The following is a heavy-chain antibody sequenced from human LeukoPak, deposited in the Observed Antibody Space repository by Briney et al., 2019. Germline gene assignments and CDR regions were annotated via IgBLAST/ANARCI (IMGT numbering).Heavy chain of an antibody. CDR2: ISTSGDRT. Sequence: GGSLRLSCAASGFTFSTYAMTWVRQAPGKGLEWVSGISTSGDRTYYADSVKGRFTISRGNSKNTLYLQMNSLRAEDTAEYYCARSAVGTSCCTAVDYWGQGTLVTVSS. V-gene: IGHV3-23*01. D-gene: IGHD1-26*01. CDR1: GFTFSTYA. CDR3: ARSAVGTSCCTAVDY. J-gene: IGHJ4*02.